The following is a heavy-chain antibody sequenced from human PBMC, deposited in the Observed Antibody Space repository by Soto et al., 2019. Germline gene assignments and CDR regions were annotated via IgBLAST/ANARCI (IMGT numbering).Heavy chain of an antibody. V-gene: IGHV4-34*01. J-gene: IGHJ4*02. Sequence: SETLSLTCAVYGGSFSGYYWSWIRQPPGKGLEWIGEINHSGSTNYNPSLKSRVTISVDTSKNQFSLKLSSVTAADTAVYYCARVVRRYQLPSYYFDYWGQGTLVTVSS. CDR3: ARVVRRYQLPSYYFDY. CDR1: GGSFSGYY. CDR2: INHSGST. D-gene: IGHD2-2*01.